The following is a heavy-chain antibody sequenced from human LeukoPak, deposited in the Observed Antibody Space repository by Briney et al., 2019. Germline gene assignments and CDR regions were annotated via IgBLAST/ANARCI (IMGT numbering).Heavy chain of an antibody. CDR2: MNPNSGNT. D-gene: IGHD2-2*01. V-gene: IGHV1-8*01. J-gene: IGHJ4*02. CDR3: ARATRGIVVVPAATNKYYFDY. Sequence: ASVKVSCKASGYTFTSYDINWVRQATGQGLEWMGWMNPNSGNTGYAQKFQGRVTMTRNTSISTAYMELSSLRSEDTAVYYCARATRGIVVVPAATNKYYFDYWGQVTLVTVSS. CDR1: GYTFTSYD.